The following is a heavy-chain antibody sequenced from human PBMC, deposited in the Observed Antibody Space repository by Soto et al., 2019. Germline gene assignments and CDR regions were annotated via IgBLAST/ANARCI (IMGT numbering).Heavy chain of an antibody. D-gene: IGHD6-13*01. CDR3: ARDRAAAGTSLKYYYYGMDV. V-gene: IGHV3-23*01. Sequence: GGSLRLSCAASGFIFSTYALSWVRQAPGKGLEWVSSISGDGGTTYYADSVKGRFTISRDSSKNTLYLQMNSLRVEDTAVYYCARDRAAAGTSLKYYYYGMDVWGQGTTVTVSS. J-gene: IGHJ6*02. CDR1: GFIFSTYA. CDR2: ISGDGGTT.